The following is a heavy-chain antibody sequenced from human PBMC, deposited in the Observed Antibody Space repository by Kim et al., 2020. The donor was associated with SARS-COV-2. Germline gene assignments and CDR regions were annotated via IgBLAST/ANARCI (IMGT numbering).Heavy chain of an antibody. V-gene: IGHV3-33*01. J-gene: IGHJ4*02. CDR3: ARVDPVEMATIN. Sequence: YYADAVKGRFTISRDNSKNTLYLQMNSLRAEDTAVYYCARVDPVEMATINWGQGTLVTVSS. D-gene: IGHD5-12*01.